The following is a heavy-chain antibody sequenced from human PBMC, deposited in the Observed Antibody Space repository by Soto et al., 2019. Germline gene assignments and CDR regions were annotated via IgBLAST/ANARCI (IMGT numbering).Heavy chain of an antibody. CDR2: ISGSGDRT. CDR3: VKDDGGSPSTPPL. J-gene: IGHJ4*02. CDR1: GITISNYP. V-gene: IGHV3-23*01. D-gene: IGHD3-10*01. Sequence: EVQLLESGGGLVQPGGSLRLSCAASGITISNYPLSWVRQPPGKGLEWVSGISGSGDRTYYADSAKGRFTISKDISKNSLSLQVDSLAVDDTAVYFCVKDDGGSPSTPPLWGQGTLVTVSS.